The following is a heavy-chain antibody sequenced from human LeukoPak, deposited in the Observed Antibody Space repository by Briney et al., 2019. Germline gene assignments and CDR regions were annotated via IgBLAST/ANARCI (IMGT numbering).Heavy chain of an antibody. J-gene: IGHJ4*02. CDR2: INPNSGGT. CDR3: ASCYYDSSGYFLFDY. V-gene: IGHV1-2*02. Sequence: ASVKVSCKASGYTFTGYYMHWVRQAPGQGLEWMGWINPNSGGTNYAQKFQGRVTMTRDTSISTAYMELSRLRSDDTAVYYCASCYYDSSGYFLFDYWGQGTLVTVSS. CDR1: GYTFTGYY. D-gene: IGHD3-22*01.